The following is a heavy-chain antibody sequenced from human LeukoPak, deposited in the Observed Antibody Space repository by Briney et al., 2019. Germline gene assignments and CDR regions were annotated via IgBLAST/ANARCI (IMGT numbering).Heavy chain of an antibody. CDR1: GGSFSGYY. CDR2: INHSGST. CDR3: ARHWRRPSGVAGTSAFDY. J-gene: IGHJ4*02. D-gene: IGHD6-19*01. V-gene: IGHV4-34*01. Sequence: SETLSLTCAVYGGSFSGYYWSWIRQPPGKGLEWIGEINHSGSTNYNPSLKSRVTISVDTSKNQFSLKLSSVTAADTAVYYCARHWRRPSGVAGTSAFDYWGQGTLVTVSS.